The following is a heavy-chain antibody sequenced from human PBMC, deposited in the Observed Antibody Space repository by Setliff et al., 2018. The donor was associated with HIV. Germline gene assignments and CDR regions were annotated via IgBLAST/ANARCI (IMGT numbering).Heavy chain of an antibody. CDR1: GYTFTSYA. J-gene: IGHJ4*02. D-gene: IGHD4-17*01. V-gene: IGHV1-3*01. Sequence: ASVKVSCKASGYTFTSYAMHWVRQAPGQRLEWVGWINAGTGNTKYSHNFQGRVTFSRDTSASTAYMELSSLRSEDTAVYYCARTVSDYGDYYFDYWGQGTLVTVSS. CDR2: INAGTGNT. CDR3: ARTVSDYGDYYFDY.